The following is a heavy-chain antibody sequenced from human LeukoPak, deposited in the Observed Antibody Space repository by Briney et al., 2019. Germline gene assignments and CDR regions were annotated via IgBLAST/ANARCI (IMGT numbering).Heavy chain of an antibody. CDR3: AKDSEQLAYYFDY. J-gene: IGHJ4*02. Sequence: GRSLRLSCAASGFTFSRYDIHWVRQAPGKGLEWVAGISNDGGNKYHAESVKGRFTISRDNSKNTLYLQMNSLRAEDTAVYCCAKDSEQLAYYFDYWGQGTLVTVSS. V-gene: IGHV3-30*18. D-gene: IGHD6-13*01. CDR2: ISNDGGNK. CDR1: GFTFSRYD.